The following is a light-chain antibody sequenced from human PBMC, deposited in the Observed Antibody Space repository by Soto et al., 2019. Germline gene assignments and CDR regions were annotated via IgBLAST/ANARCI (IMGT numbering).Light chain of an antibody. V-gene: IGKV1-6*01. CDR1: QGISND. CDR3: LQDHNYPAT. J-gene: IGKJ1*01. Sequence: AIQMTQSPPSLSASVGDRVTITCRASQGISNDLGWYQHKPGKAPKLLIYAASYLQSGVPSRFSGGGSGTDFTLTISSLRPEDFATYYCLQDHNYPATFGQGTKVDIK. CDR2: AAS.